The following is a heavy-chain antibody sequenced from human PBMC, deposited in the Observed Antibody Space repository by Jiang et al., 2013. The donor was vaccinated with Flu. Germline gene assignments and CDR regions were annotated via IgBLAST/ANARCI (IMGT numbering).Heavy chain of an antibody. J-gene: IGHJ1*01. CDR2: ISSNGGST. V-gene: IGHV3-64*01. D-gene: IGHD6-13*01. CDR1: GFTFSSYS. Sequence: AASGFTFSSYSMQWVRQAPGKGLEYIASISSNGGSTYHANSVKGRFTISRDNSKNTLYLQMGGVRAEDMAVYYCARAIDVAAAGTIYFQHWGQGTLVTVSS. CDR3: ARAIDVAAAGTIYFQH.